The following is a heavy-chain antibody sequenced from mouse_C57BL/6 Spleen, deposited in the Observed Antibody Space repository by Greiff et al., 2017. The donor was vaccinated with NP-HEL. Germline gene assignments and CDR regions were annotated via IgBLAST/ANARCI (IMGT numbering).Heavy chain of an antibody. D-gene: IGHD2-3*01. J-gene: IGHJ3*01. Sequence: VQLQQPGAELVMPGASVKLSCKASGYTFTSYWMHWVKQRPGQGLEWIGEIDPSDSYTNYNQKFKGKSTLTVDKSSSTAYMQLSSLTSEDSAVYYCARGDGYHVAYWGQGTLVTVSA. CDR3: ARGDGYHVAY. CDR2: IDPSDSYT. CDR1: GYTFTSYW. V-gene: IGHV1-69*01.